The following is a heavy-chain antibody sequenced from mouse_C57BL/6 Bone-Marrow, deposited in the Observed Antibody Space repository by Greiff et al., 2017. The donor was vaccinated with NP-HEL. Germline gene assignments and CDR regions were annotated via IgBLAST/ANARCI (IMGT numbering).Heavy chain of an antibody. V-gene: IGHV3-6*01. Sequence: EVQVVESGPGLVKPSQSLSLTCSVTGYSITSGYYWNWIRQFPGNKLEWMGYISYDGSNNSNPSLKNRISITRDTSKNQFFLKLNSVTTEDTATYYCARETTVVRDYAMDYWGQGTSVTVSS. CDR2: ISYDGSN. CDR1: GYSITSGYY. D-gene: IGHD1-1*01. CDR3: ARETTVVRDYAMDY. J-gene: IGHJ4*01.